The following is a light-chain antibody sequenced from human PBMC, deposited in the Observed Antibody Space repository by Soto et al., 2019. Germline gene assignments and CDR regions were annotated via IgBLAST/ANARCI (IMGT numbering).Light chain of an antibody. CDR1: ERIYSAY. CDR3: QQSGSSPT. CDR2: DAS. J-gene: IGKJ4*01. Sequence: EVVLTQSPGTLSLSRGEGATLSCRASERIYSAYLGWYQQKPGLAPRLLIYDASSRDTGIPERFSGSGSGTDFTLTISRLQPEDFAAYYCQQSGSSPTFGEGTRVEIK. V-gene: IGKV3D-20*01.